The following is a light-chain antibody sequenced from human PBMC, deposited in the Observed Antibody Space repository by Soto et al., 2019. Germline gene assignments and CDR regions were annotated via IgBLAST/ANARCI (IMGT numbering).Light chain of an antibody. CDR3: SSYTTSNTPLYV. CDR1: SSDTAGYNY. V-gene: IGLV2-14*01. CDR2: EVS. Sequence: SPLTQPASVSGSPGQSITISCTGTSSDTAGYNYVSWYQQHPGKAPKLMIYEVSNRPSGVSNRFSGSQSGNTASLTISGLQAEDEANYYCSSYTTSNTPLYVFGTGTKVTVL. J-gene: IGLJ1*01.